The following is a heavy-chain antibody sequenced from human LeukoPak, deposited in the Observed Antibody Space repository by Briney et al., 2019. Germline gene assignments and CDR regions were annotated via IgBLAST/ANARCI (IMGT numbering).Heavy chain of an antibody. CDR2: ISNGGNE. J-gene: IGHJ4*02. CDR1: GFTFSGYG. Sequence: GGSLRLSCAASGFTFSGYGMKWVRQAPGKGQEWVAGISNGGNEFYSHSVKGRFTISRDTSKNTLSLQMNSLRAEDTAVYYCARRTGDTIYCSGYSCFPPDYWCQGTVVTVSS. V-gene: IGHV3-30*01. D-gene: IGHD2-15*01. CDR3: ARRTGDTIYCSGYSCFPPDY.